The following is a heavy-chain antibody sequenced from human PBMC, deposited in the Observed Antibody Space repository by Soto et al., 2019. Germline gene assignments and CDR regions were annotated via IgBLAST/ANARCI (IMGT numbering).Heavy chain of an antibody. CDR2: ISSSSNSI. CDR1: GFTFSSHG. CDR3: AKRSSSSTFDY. Sequence: PGGSLRLACAASGFTFSSHGMHWVRQAPGKGLEWVSYISSSSNSIYYADSVKGRFTISRDNSKNTLYLQMNSLRAEDTAVYYCAKRSSSSTFDYWGQGTLVTVSS. V-gene: IGHV3-48*01. J-gene: IGHJ4*02. D-gene: IGHD6-6*01.